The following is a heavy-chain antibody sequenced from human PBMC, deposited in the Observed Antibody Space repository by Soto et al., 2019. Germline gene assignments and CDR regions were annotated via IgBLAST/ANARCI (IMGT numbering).Heavy chain of an antibody. J-gene: IGHJ4*02. CDR3: ATDLQPY. V-gene: IGHV3-9*01. CDR1: GFTFDDYA. CDR2: ISWNSGSI. Sequence: GGSLRLSCAASGFTFDDYAMHWVRQAPGKGLEWVSGISWNSGSIGYADSVKGRFTISRDNAKNSLYLQMNSLRAEDTALYYCATDLQPYWGQGTLVTVSS.